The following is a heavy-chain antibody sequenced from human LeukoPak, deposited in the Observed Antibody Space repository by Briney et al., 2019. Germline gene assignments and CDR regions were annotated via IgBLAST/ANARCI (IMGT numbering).Heavy chain of an antibody. D-gene: IGHD7-27*01. CDR1: GVSISSYY. V-gene: IGHV4-59*01. CDR2: IYYSGST. CDR3: ARDGDTYYGMDV. J-gene: IGHJ6*02. Sequence: SETLSLTCTVSGVSISSYYWSWIRQPPGKGLEWIGYIYYSGSTNYNPSLKSRVTISVDTSKNQFSLKLSSVTAADTAVYYCARDGDTYYGMDVWGQGTTVTVSS.